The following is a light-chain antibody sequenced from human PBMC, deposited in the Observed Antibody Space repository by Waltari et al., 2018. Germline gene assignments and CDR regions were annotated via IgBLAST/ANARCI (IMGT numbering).Light chain of an antibody. CDR1: SSDIGNDIL. CDR3: CSYAVSSTLV. V-gene: IGLV2-23*02. J-gene: IGLJ2*01. CDR2: DVT. Sequence: QSPLTQPASVSASPGQSITISCTGTSSDIGNDILVTWYQQHSGKVPKLIIYDVTQRPSGVSDRFSGSKSGNTASLTISGLQEDDEADYYCCSYAVSSTLVFGGGTKVTVL.